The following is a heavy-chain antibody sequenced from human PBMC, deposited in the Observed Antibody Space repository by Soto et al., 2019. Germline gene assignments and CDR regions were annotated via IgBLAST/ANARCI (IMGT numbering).Heavy chain of an antibody. CDR3: ARVGITATTFRGFDY. CDR2: IWFDGSNK. J-gene: IGHJ4*02. V-gene: IGHV3-33*01. Sequence: QVQLVESEGGVVQPGRSLRLSCAASGFTFSNYGMHWVRQAPGKGLEWVAVIWFDGSNKYYADSVKGRFTISRDNSKNTLYLQMHSLRAEDTAVYYCARVGITATTFRGFDYWGQGTLVTVSS. D-gene: IGHD1-20*01. CDR1: GFTFSNYG.